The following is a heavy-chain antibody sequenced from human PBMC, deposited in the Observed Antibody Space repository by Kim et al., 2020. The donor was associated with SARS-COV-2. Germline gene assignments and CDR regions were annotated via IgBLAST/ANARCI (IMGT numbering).Heavy chain of an antibody. CDR3: ARQPLGPYSSAYGY. CDR2: ISAYNGNT. V-gene: IGHV1-18*01. D-gene: IGHD6-19*01. CDR1: GYTFTSYG. J-gene: IGHJ4*02. Sequence: ASVKVSCKASGYTFTSYGISWVRQAPGQGLEWMGWISAYNGNTNYAQKLQGRVTMTTDTSTSTAYMELRSLRSDDTAVYYCARQPLGPYSSAYGYWGQGTRVTVSS.